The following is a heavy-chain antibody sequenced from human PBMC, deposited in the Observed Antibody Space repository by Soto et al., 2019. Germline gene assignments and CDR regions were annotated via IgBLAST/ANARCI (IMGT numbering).Heavy chain of an antibody. V-gene: IGHV4-34*01. CDR3: ARRGRSSGYAHDY. CDR1: GGSFSDYY. Sequence: SETLSLTCAVCGGSFSDYYWNWLRQPQGKGLECIGETSHDGRTDYNPSLRSRVTISVDTSKNQFSLKLTSVTAADTAVYYCARRGRSSGYAHDYWGRGTLVTISS. J-gene: IGHJ4*02. CDR2: TSHDGRT. D-gene: IGHD5-12*01.